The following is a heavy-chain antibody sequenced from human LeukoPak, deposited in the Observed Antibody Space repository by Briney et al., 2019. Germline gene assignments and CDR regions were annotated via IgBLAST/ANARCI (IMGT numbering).Heavy chain of an antibody. V-gene: IGHV3-23*01. D-gene: IGHD3-22*01. Sequence: GGSLRLSCAASGFTFSSYAMSWVRQAPGKGLEWISAISGSGGSTYYADSVKGRFTISRDNSKNTLYLQMNSLRAEDTAVYYCAKASYYDSSGYLPPNFDYWGQGTLVTVSS. CDR3: AKASYYDSSGYLPPNFDY. J-gene: IGHJ4*02. CDR2: ISGSGGST. CDR1: GFTFSSYA.